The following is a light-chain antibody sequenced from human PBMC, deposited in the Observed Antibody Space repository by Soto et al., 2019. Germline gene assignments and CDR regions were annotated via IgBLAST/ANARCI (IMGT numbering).Light chain of an antibody. CDR2: EVS. Sequence: QSALTHPASLSGSPGQSITISCTGTSSDVGAYNLVSWYQHHPDKAPKLMISEVSNRPSGVSDRFSGSKSGNTASLTISGLQAEDEADYYCASLTTTNFVFGTGTKVTVL. J-gene: IGLJ1*01. CDR1: SSDVGAYNL. CDR3: ASLTTTNFV. V-gene: IGLV2-14*01.